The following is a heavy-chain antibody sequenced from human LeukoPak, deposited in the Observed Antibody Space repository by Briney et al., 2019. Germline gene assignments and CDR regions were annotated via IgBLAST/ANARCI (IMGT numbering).Heavy chain of an antibody. V-gene: IGHV4-61*08. D-gene: IGHD5-24*01. CDR3: ARSRDGYILRDY. CDR2: IYSSGST. Sequence: SETLSLTCTVSGGSISSGGYYWSWIRQPPGKRLEWIGYIYSSGSTNYNPSLKSRVSISLDTSKNQFSLKLRSVTAADTAVYFCARSRDGYILRDYWGQGTLVTVSS. J-gene: IGHJ4*02. CDR1: GGSISSGGYY.